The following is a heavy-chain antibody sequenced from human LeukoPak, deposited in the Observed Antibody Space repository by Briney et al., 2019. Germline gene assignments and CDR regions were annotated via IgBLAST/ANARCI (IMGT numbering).Heavy chain of an antibody. CDR1: GFTFSGSA. J-gene: IGHJ4*02. CDR3: AREYCSSTSCQDDY. Sequence: GGSLRLSCAASGFTFSGSAMHWVRQASGKGLEWVSYISSSGSTIYYADSVKGRFTISRDNAKNSLYLQMNSLRAEDTAVYYCAREYCSSTSCQDDYWGQGTLVTVSS. V-gene: IGHV3-11*04. CDR2: ISSSGSTI. D-gene: IGHD2-2*01.